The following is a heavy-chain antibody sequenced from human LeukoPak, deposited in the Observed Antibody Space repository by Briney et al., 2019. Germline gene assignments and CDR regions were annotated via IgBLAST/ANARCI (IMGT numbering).Heavy chain of an antibody. CDR2: MNPNSGNT. D-gene: IGHD3-3*01. Sequence: ASVKVSCKASGYTFTSYDINWVRQAPGQGLEWMGWMNPNSGNTGYAQKFQGRVTMTRNTSISTAYMELSGLRSEDTAVYYCARADNDFWSGYDAFDIWGQGTMVTVSS. V-gene: IGHV1-8*01. J-gene: IGHJ3*02. CDR3: ARADNDFWSGYDAFDI. CDR1: GYTFTSYD.